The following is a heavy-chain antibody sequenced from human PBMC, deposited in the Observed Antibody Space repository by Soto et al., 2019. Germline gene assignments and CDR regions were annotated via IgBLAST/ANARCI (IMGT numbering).Heavy chain of an antibody. V-gene: IGHV4-34*01. CDR2: INHSGST. D-gene: IGHD3-10*01. Sequence: PSETLSLTCAVYGGSFSGYYWSWIRQPPGKGLEWIGEINHSGSTNYNPSLKSRVTISVDTSKNQFSLKLSSVTAAVTAVYYCARGLRDGSGSYPLGDYFDYWGQGTLVTVSS. CDR3: ARGLRDGSGSYPLGDYFDY. J-gene: IGHJ4*02. CDR1: GGSFSGYY.